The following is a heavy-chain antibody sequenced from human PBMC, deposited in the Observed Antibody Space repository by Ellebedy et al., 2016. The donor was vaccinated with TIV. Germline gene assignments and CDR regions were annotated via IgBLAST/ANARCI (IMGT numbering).Heavy chain of an antibody. CDR1: GHSFTNAD. CDR2: MNPNSGNT. Sequence: AASVKVSCKASGHSFTNADFKWGQGLEWMGWMNPNSGNTGYAQKFQGRVTITRNTSISTAYMELSSLRSEDTAVYYCARVAWQSGYDHHYYYGMDVWGQGTTVTVSS. D-gene: IGHD5-12*01. CDR3: ARVAWQSGYDHHYYYGMDV. V-gene: IGHV1-8*03. J-gene: IGHJ6*02.